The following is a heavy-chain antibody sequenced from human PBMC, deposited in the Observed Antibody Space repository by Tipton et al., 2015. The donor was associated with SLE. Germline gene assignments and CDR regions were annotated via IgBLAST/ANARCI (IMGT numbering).Heavy chain of an antibody. J-gene: IGHJ6*03. Sequence: GLVKPSETLSLNCAVYGGSLSGYYWSWIRQPPGKGLEWIGEINHSGSTNYNPSLKRRVTISVDTPKNQFSLKLSSVTAADTAVYYCARGISGYSSSWYYYYYYMDVWGKGTTVTVSS. CDR2: INHSGST. CDR3: ARGISGYSSSWYYYYYYMDV. D-gene: IGHD6-13*01. V-gene: IGHV4-34*01. CDR1: GGSLSGYY.